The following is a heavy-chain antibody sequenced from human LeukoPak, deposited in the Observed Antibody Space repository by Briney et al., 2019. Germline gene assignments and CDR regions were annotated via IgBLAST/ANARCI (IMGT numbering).Heavy chain of an antibody. CDR2: INHSGST. CDR3: ARGEGVAAAGRFDY. Sequence: SETLSLTCAVYGGSFSGYYLSWIRQPPGKGLEWIGEINHSGSTNYNPSLKSRVTISVDTSKNQFSLKLSSVTAADTAVYYCARGEGVAAAGRFDYWGQGTLVTVSS. CDR1: GGSFSGYY. D-gene: IGHD6-13*01. V-gene: IGHV4-34*01. J-gene: IGHJ4*02.